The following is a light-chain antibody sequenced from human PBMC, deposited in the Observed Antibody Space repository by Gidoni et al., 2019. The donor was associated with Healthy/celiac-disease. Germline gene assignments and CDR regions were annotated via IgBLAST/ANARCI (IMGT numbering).Light chain of an antibody. J-gene: IGLJ2*01. CDR3: SSYTSSSTLVV. CDR1: SSDVGGYNY. Sequence: QSALTQPASVSGSPDQSINISCTGTSSDVGGYNYVSWYQQHPGKAPKLMIYDVSNRPSGVSNRFSGSKSGNTASLTISGLQAEDEADYYCSSYTSSSTLVVFGGGTKLTVL. CDR2: DVS. V-gene: IGLV2-14*03.